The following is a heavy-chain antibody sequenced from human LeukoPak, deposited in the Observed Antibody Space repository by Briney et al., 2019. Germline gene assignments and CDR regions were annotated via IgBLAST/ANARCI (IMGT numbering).Heavy chain of an antibody. CDR1: GFTFSSYA. V-gene: IGHV3-23*01. CDR2: ISGSGGST. Sequence: GGSLRLSCAASGFTFSSYAMSWVRQAPGKGLEWVSAISGSGGSTYYADCVKGRFTISRDNSKNTLYLQMNSLRAEDTAVYYCSKDGYYYGSGSPLDWFYPWGQGTLVTVSS. J-gene: IGHJ5*02. D-gene: IGHD3-10*01. CDR3: SKDGYYYGSGSPLDWFYP.